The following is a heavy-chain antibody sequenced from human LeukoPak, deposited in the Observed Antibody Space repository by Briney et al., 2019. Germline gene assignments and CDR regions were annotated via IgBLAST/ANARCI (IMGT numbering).Heavy chain of an antibody. J-gene: IGHJ4*02. V-gene: IGHV2-5*02. D-gene: IGHD3-10*01. Sequence: SGPTLVNPTHPLTLTCTFSGFSLSTSGVGVGWIRQPPVKALEWLALIYWDDDKRYNPSLKSTLTFTKHTSKNQVFLTTSNIDPVDTATYFCAHRQGSPFDYWGQGTLVTVSS. CDR3: AHRQGSPFDY. CDR1: GFSLSTSGVG. CDR2: IYWDDDK.